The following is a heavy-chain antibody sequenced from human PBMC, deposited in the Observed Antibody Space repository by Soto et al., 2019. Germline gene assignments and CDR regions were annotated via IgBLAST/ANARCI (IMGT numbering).Heavy chain of an antibody. J-gene: IGHJ4*02. D-gene: IGHD3-22*01. V-gene: IGHV1-3*01. CDR3: ARSIVVVTSFDY. CDR1: GYTITGYA. Sequence: ASVKVSCKASGYTITGYAMHWVRQAPGQRLEWMGWINAGNGNTKYSQKFQGRVTITRDTSASTAYMELSSLRSEDTAVYYCARSIVVVTSFDYWGQGTLVTVSS. CDR2: INAGNGNT.